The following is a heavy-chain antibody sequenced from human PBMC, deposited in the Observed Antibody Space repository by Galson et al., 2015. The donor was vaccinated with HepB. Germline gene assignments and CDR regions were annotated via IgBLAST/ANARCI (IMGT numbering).Heavy chain of an antibody. CDR2: TYYRSKWYN. J-gene: IGHJ3*02. Sequence: CAISGDSVSSNSAAWNWIRQSPSRGLEWLGRTYYRSKWYNDYAVSVKSRITINPDTSKNQFSLQLNSVTPEDTAVYYCARDIYRKNSRSPPNAFDIWGQGTMVTVSS. CDR3: ARDIYRKNSRSPPNAFDI. D-gene: IGHD2/OR15-2a*01. V-gene: IGHV6-1*01. CDR1: GDSVSSNSAA.